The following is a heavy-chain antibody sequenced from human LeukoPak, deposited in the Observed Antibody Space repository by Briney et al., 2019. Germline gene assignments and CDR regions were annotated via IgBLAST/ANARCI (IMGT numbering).Heavy chain of an antibody. CDR2: INPNSGGT. CDR1: GYTFTSYG. D-gene: IGHD3-16*01. CDR3: ARTGGSSYYFDY. Sequence: ASVKVSCKASGYTFTSYGISWVRQAPGQGLEWMGWINPNSGGTNYAQKFQGRVTMTRDTSISTAYMELSRLRSDDTAVYYCARTGGSSYYFDYWGQGTLVTVSS. V-gene: IGHV1-2*02. J-gene: IGHJ4*02.